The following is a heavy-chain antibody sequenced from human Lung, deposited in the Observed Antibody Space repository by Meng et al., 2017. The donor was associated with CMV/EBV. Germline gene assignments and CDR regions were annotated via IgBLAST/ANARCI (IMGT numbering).Heavy chain of an antibody. CDR3: ARDHRTSIAAAGTVDY. J-gene: IGHJ4*02. Sequence: GGSLRLYCAASGFTFSSYSMNWVRQAPGKGLEWVSSISSSSSYIYYADSVKGRFTISRDNAKNSLYLQMNSLRAEDTAVYYCARDHRTSIAAAGTVDYWGQGTLVTVSS. CDR2: ISSSSSYI. CDR1: GFTFSSYS. V-gene: IGHV3-21*01. D-gene: IGHD6-13*01.